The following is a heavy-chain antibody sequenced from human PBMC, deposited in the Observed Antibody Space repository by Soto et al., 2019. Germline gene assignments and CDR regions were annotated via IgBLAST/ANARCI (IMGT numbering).Heavy chain of an antibody. CDR3: ARDTNGLHY. CDR1: GLIFSNYK. Sequence: EVQLVESGGGLVQPGGSLRLSCAASGLIFSNYKMHWVRQAPGKGLVWVSRINTDGSITDYADSVKGRFTVSRDNDKNTMYLQMNSLTVDDTAVYFCARDTNGLHYWGQGTLVTVSS. D-gene: IGHD2-2*01. CDR2: INTDGSIT. J-gene: IGHJ4*02. V-gene: IGHV3-74*01.